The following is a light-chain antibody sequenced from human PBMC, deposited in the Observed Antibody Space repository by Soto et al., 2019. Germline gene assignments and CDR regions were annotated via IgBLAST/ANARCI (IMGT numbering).Light chain of an antibody. CDR1: QSISGW. Sequence: DIQMTQSPSTLSASVGDRVTITCRASQSISGWLAWYQQKPGKAPKLLIYDGSTLESGVPSRFSGSGSGTEFTLTISSLQPDDFATYYCHQYSSYWTFGQGTRWISN. CDR2: DGS. J-gene: IGKJ1*01. CDR3: HQYSSYWT. V-gene: IGKV1-5*01.